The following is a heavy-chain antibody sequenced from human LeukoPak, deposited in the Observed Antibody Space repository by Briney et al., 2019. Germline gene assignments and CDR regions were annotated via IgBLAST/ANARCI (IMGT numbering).Heavy chain of an antibody. D-gene: IGHD3-10*01. CDR1: GGSISSGGYY. CDR3: ARGADYYGSGSYYNHLFDY. CDR2: IYYSEYT. V-gene: IGHV4-31*03. Sequence: SETLSLTCNVSGGSISSGGYYWNWIRQHPGKGLEWIGHIYYSEYTYYNPSLRSRVSISVDTSKNQFSLKLNSVSVADTAVYYCARGADYYGSGSYYNHLFDYWGQGTLVTVSS. J-gene: IGHJ4*02.